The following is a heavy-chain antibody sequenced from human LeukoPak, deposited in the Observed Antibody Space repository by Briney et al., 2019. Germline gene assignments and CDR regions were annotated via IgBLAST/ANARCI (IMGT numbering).Heavy chain of an antibody. CDR2: ISAYNGNT. CDR3: ASDRYSSSWYEGAVNYYGMDV. J-gene: IGHJ6*02. CDR1: GYTFTSYG. V-gene: IGHV1-18*01. Sequence: ASVKVSCKASGYTFTSYGISWVRQAPGQGLEWMGWISAYNGNTNYAQKLQGRVTMTTDTSTSTAYMELRSLRSDDTAVYYCASDRYSSSWYEGAVNYYGMDVWGQGTTVTVSS. D-gene: IGHD6-13*01.